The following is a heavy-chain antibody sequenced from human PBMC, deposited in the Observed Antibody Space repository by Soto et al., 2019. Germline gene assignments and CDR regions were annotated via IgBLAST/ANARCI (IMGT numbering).Heavy chain of an antibody. CDR2: FDPEDGET. CDR1: GYTLTELS. CDR3: ATSGSSWYWFDP. V-gene: IGHV1-24*01. Sequence: ASVKVSCKVSGYTLTELSMHWVRQAPGKGLEWMGGFDPEDGETIYAQKFQGRVTMTEDTSTDTAYMELSSLRSEDTAVYYCATSGSSWYWFDPWGQGTLVTVCS. J-gene: IGHJ5*02. D-gene: IGHD6-13*01.